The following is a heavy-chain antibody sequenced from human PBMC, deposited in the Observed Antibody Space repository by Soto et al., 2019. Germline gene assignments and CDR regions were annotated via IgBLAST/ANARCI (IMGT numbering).Heavy chain of an antibody. D-gene: IGHD6-19*01. Sequence: PXESLKVSWQGSGNSFNAYGIDWVLLMPGKGLEWMGIIYPADSDTRYSPSFQGQVTISVDKTISTAYLQLSSLKASDTAMYFCERHSISVAGTFDNWGQGTPFTVSS. V-gene: IGHV5-51*01. CDR3: ERHSISVAGTFDN. J-gene: IGHJ4*02. CDR1: GNSFNAYG. CDR2: IYPADSDT.